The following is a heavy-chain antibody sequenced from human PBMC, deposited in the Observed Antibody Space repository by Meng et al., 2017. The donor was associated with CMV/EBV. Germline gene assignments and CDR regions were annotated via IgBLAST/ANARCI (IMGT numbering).Heavy chain of an antibody. CDR2: ISAYNGNT. J-gene: IGHJ6*02. V-gene: IGHV1-18*01. Sequence: ASVKVSCKASGYTFTSYGISWVRQAPGQGLEWMGWISAYNGNTNYAQKLQGRVTMTTDTSTSTAYMELRSLRSEDTAVYYCARDAIVAVPAATPEHRPGYYYYGMDVWGQGTTVTVSS. CDR3: ARDAIVAVPAATPEHRPGYYYYGMDV. CDR1: GYTFTSYG. D-gene: IGHD2-2*01.